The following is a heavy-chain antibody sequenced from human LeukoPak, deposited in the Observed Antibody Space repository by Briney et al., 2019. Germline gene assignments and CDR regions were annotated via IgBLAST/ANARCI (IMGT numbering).Heavy chain of an antibody. CDR3: ARDPGVGYSAYYFDY. Sequence: TGGSLRLSCAASGFSFSTYSMNWVRQAPGKGLEWVSSISSGDSYIYYADSVKGRFTIYRDNARNSLYLQMNSLRAEDAAVYYCARDPGVGYSAYYFDYWGQGTLVTVSS. J-gene: IGHJ4*02. D-gene: IGHD4-4*01. CDR1: GFSFSTYS. V-gene: IGHV3-21*01. CDR2: ISSGDSYI.